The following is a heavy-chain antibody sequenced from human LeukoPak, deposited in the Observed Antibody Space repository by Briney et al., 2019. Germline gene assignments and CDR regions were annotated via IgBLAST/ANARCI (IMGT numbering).Heavy chain of an antibody. CDR2: TSYDGSNK. V-gene: IGHV3-30*18. CDR1: GFTFSTYW. D-gene: IGHD3-22*01. J-gene: IGHJ4*02. Sequence: GSLRLSCSASGFTFSTYWMSWVRQAPGKGLEWVAVTSYDGSNKYYADSVKGRFTISRDNSKNTLYLQMNSLRAEDTAVYYCAKISVYGDYYDSSAVDYWGQGTLVTVSS. CDR3: AKISVYGDYYDSSAVDY.